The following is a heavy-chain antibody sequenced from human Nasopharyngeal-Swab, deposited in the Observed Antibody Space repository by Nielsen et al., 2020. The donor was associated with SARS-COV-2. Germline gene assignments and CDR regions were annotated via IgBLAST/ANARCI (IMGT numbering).Heavy chain of an antibody. D-gene: IGHD3-3*01. V-gene: IGHV3-11*05. Sequence: GGSLRLSCAASGFTFSDYYMSWIRQAPGKGLEWVSYISSSSSYTNYADSVKGRFTISRDNAKNSLYLQMNSLRAEDTAVYYCARERGLRFLEWLSLWDGMDVWDQGTTVTVSS. CDR2: ISSSSSYT. CDR1: GFTFSDYY. J-gene: IGHJ6*02. CDR3: ARERGLRFLEWLSLWDGMDV.